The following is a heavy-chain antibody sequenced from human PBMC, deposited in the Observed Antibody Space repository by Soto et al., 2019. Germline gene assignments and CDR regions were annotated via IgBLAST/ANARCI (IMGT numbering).Heavy chain of an antibody. J-gene: IGHJ4*02. CDR2: IYWDDDK. Sequence: QITLKESGPTLVKPTQTLTLTCTLSGFSLSTSGVGVGWIRKPPGKALEWLALIYWDDDKRYSPSLKSRLTVTKDTSKNQVAMTLTNMDPVDTATYYCARSSRRFRSFDYWGQGTLVTVSS. CDR1: GFSLSTSGVG. D-gene: IGHD2-2*01. CDR3: ARSSRRFRSFDY. V-gene: IGHV2-5*02.